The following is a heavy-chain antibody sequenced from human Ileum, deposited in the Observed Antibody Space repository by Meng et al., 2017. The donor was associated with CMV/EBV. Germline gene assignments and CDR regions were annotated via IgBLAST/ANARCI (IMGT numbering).Heavy chain of an antibody. CDR3: AKTQDLWSGYHGYYYYYGMDV. D-gene: IGHD3-3*01. J-gene: IGHJ6*02. CDR1: GFTFSSYA. V-gene: IGHV3-23*01. Sequence: GESLKISCAASGFTFSSYAMSWVRQAPGKGLEWVSAISGSGGSTYYADSVKGRFTIARDNSKNTPYLQMNSLRAEDTAVYYCAKTQDLWSGYHGYYYYYGMDVWGQGTTVTVSS. CDR2: ISGSGGST.